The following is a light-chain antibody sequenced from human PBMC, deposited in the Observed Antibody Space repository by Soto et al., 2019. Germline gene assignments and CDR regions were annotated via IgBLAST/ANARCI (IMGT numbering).Light chain of an antibody. J-gene: IGLJ2*01. CDR2: RNI. CDR1: SSNIGNNY. Sequence: QSVLTQPPSASGTPGQRITISCSGSSSNIGNNYVFWYKHFPGTAPKLLIYRNIQRPSGVPDRFSGSKSGTSASLAISGLRSEDESDYYCATWDDSLRGPVFGGGTKLTVL. V-gene: IGLV1-47*01. CDR3: ATWDDSLRGPV.